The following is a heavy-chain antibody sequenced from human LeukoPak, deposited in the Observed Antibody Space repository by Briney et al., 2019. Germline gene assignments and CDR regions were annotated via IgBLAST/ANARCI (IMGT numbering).Heavy chain of an antibody. CDR1: GGTFSSYA. V-gene: IGHV1-69*01. J-gene: IGHJ4*02. CDR2: IIPIFGTA. D-gene: IGHD5-18*01. Sequence: SVKVSCKASGGTFSSYAISWVRQAPGQGLEWMGGIIPIFGTANYAQKFQGRVTITADESTSTAYMELSSLRSEDTAVYYCAKDRDRGYSYGSPLDYWGQGTLVTVSS. CDR3: AKDRDRGYSYGSPLDY.